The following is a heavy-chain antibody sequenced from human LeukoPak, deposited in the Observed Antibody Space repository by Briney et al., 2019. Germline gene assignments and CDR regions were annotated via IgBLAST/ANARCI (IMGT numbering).Heavy chain of an antibody. CDR2: IKQDGSEK. Sequence: GGSLRLSCAAPGFTFSSYWMSWVRQAPGKGLEGVANIKQDGSEKYYVDSVKGRFTISRDNAKNSLYLQMNSLRAEDTAVYYCARVAEEHTVTTFGYWGQGTLVTVSS. J-gene: IGHJ4*02. V-gene: IGHV3-7*01. D-gene: IGHD4-17*01. CDR3: ARVAEEHTVTTFGY. CDR1: GFTFSSYW.